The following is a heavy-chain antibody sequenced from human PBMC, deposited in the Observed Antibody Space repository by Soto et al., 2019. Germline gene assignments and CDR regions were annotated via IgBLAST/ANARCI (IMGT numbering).Heavy chain of an antibody. V-gene: IGHV3-74*01. J-gene: IGHJ4*02. CDR3: ATGGAVSSGWYDGH. Sequence: EVQLVESGGGLVQPGGSLRLSCGASGFTFSSYNMHWVRQGPGKGLVWVSRINSDGSNTRYADSVKGRFTISRDNAKNTLYLQMNSLRVEDTAIYYCATGGAVSSGWYDGHWGQGTLVTVSS. D-gene: IGHD6-19*01. CDR1: GFTFSSYN. CDR2: INSDGSNT.